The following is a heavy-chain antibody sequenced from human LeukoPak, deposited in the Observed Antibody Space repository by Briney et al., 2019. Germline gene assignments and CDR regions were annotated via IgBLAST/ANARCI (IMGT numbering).Heavy chain of an antibody. J-gene: IGHJ4*02. CDR1: GYTFTSYG. D-gene: IGHD4-11*01. Sequence: EASVKVSCTASGYTFTSYGISWVRQAPGQGLEWMGWISAYNGNTNYAQKLQGRVTMTTDTSTSTAYMELRSLRSDDTAVYYCARDPYDYSNLDPIDHWGQGALVTVSS. V-gene: IGHV1-18*01. CDR3: ARDPYDYSNLDPIDH. CDR2: ISAYNGNT.